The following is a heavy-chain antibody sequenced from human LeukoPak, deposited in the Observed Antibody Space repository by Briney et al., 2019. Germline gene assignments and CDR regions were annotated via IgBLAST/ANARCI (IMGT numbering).Heavy chain of an antibody. J-gene: IGHJ5*02. V-gene: IGHV1-18*01. D-gene: IGHD2-21*02. CDR2: ISAYNGNT. Sequence: GASVKVSCKASGYTFTSYGISWVRQAPGQGLEWMGWISAYNGNTNYAQKLQGRVTMTTDTSTSTAYMELRSLRSDDTAVYYCARDTPVVVTAIDPGSQAWGQGTLVTVSS. CDR3: ARDTPVVVTAIDPGSQA. CDR1: GYTFTSYG.